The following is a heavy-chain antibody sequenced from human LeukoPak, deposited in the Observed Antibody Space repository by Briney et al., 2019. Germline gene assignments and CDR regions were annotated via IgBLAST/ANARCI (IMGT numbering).Heavy chain of an antibody. J-gene: IGHJ3*02. D-gene: IGHD1-7*01. CDR3: AQGSGTTTRHAFDI. V-gene: IGHV4-4*07. CDR2: VYTSGST. CDR1: GGSISNSF. Sequence: PSETLSLTCTVSGGSISNSFWSWVCQPAGKGLEWIGRVYTSGSTNCNPSLESRVTMLVDTSKNQFSLKLNSLTAASTTLYNCAQGSGTTTRHAFDIWGQGTMVIVYS.